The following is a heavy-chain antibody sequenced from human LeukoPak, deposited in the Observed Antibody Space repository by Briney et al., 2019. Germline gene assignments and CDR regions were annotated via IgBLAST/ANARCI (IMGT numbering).Heavy chain of an antibody. Sequence: SETLSLTCAVYGGSFSGYYWSWIRQPPGKGLEWIGEINNSGSTNYNPSLKSRVTISVDTSKNQFSLKLSSVTAADTAVYYCARTYDFWRTAHHWFDPWGQGTLVTVSS. J-gene: IGHJ5*02. CDR1: GGSFSGYY. D-gene: IGHD3-3*01. CDR2: INNSGST. CDR3: ARTYDFWRTAHHWFDP. V-gene: IGHV4-34*01.